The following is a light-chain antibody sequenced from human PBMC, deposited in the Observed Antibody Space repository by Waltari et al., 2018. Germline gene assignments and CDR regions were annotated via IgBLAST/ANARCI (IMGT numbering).Light chain of an antibody. Sequence: SYVLTQPPSVSVATGKTARITCGGHDIGRKRVHWYQQKPGQAPVVVMSYDSDRPSGIPERFSGSNSGNTATLTITRVEAGDEADYYCQVWDRNPDHTEVFGGGTRVTVL. CDR1: DIGRKR. CDR2: YDS. J-gene: IGLJ3*02. V-gene: IGLV3-21*04. CDR3: QVWDRNPDHTEV.